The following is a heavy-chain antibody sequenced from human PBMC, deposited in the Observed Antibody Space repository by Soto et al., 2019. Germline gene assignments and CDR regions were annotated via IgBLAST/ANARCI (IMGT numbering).Heavy chain of an antibody. J-gene: IGHJ4*02. CDR1: GFTFSDHG. Sequence: EVQLLESGGGLVQPGGSLRLSCVGSGFTFSDHGMSWVRQAPGKGLEFVSAISGSVGSTFYADSVKGRFTISRDNSKNTLYLQMKSLRDEDTAVYYCAKDRTIAARNYDEWGQGVLVTVSS. D-gene: IGHD6-6*01. V-gene: IGHV3-23*01. CDR2: ISGSVGST. CDR3: AKDRTIAARNYDE.